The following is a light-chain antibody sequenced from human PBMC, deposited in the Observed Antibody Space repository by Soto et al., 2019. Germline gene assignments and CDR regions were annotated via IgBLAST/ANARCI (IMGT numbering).Light chain of an antibody. J-gene: IGLJ1*01. CDR3: SSYTSSSTFYV. V-gene: IGLV2-14*01. CDR1: SSDVGGYNY. CDR2: DVS. Sequence: QSALTRPASVSGYPGQSITISCTGTSSDVGGYNYVSWYQQHPGKAPKLMIYDVSNRPSGVSNRFSGSKSGNTASLTISGLQAEDEADYYCSSYTSSSTFYVFGTGTKLTVL.